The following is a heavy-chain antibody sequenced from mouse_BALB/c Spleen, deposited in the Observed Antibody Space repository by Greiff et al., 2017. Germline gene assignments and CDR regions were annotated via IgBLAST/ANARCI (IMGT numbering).Heavy chain of an antibody. Sequence: EVKLVESGGGLVQPGGSLKLSCAASGFTFSSYGMSWVRQTPDKRLELVATINSNGGSTYYPDSVKGRFTISRDNAKNTLYLQMSSLKSEDTAMYYCARDYGSSYLAWFAYWGQGTLVTVSA. D-gene: IGHD1-1*01. CDR2: INSNGGST. CDR1: GFTFSSYG. CDR3: ARDYGSSYLAWFAY. J-gene: IGHJ3*01. V-gene: IGHV5-6-3*01.